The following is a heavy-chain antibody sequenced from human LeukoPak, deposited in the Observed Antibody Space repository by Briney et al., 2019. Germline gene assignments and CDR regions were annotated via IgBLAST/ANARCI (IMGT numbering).Heavy chain of an antibody. CDR2: TYYRSKWYI. V-gene: IGHV6-1*01. J-gene: IGHJ4*02. CDR3: TKGSFQGGFDY. CDR1: GDIVSSDRAA. D-gene: IGHD3-16*01. Sequence: SQTLSLTCALSGDIVSSDRAAWHWIRQSPSRGLEWLGTTYYRSKWYIDYAVSVKSRMTIHPDTSKTQFSLQLNSMTPEDTAVYYCTKGSFQGGFDYWGQGTLVTVSS.